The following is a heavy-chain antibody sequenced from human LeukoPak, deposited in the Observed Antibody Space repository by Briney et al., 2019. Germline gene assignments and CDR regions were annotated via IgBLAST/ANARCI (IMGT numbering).Heavy chain of an antibody. CDR3: ARDCGYSYGLYYYYGMDV. Sequence: SETLSLTCAVYGGSFSGYYWSWIRQPPGKGPEWIGEINHSGSTNYNPSLKSRVTISVDTSKNQFSLKLSSVTAADTAVYYCARDCGYSYGLYYYYGMDVWGQGTTVTVSS. J-gene: IGHJ6*02. V-gene: IGHV4-34*01. D-gene: IGHD5-18*01. CDR2: INHSGST. CDR1: GGSFSGYY.